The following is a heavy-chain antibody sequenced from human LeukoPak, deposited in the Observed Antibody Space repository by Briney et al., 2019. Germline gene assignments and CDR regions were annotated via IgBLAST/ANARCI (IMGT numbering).Heavy chain of an antibody. CDR1: GFTLSPYE. CDR2: ISNTGRTI. Sequence: PGGSLRLCCAASGFTLSPYEMNWVRQAPGKGLEWVSYISNTGRTIYYADSVKGRFTISRDNAKNSLYLQMNSLRAEDTAVYYCARDYDILNGYGNAYWSQGTLVTVSS. V-gene: IGHV3-48*03. CDR3: ARDYDILNGYGNAY. J-gene: IGHJ4*02. D-gene: IGHD3-9*01.